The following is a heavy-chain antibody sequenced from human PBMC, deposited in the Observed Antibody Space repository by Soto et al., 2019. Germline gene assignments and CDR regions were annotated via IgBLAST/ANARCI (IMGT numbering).Heavy chain of an antibody. Sequence: ASVKVSCKASGYTFTSYGISWVRQAPGQGLEWMGWISAYNGNTNYAQKLQGRVTMTTDTSTSTAYMELRSLRSDDTAVYYCARVPVVPDAIRYYYYGMEVWRQGTTVTVS. CDR2: ISAYNGNT. V-gene: IGHV1-18*04. D-gene: IGHD2-2*02. CDR1: GYTFTSYG. CDR3: ARVPVVPDAIRYYYYGMEV. J-gene: IGHJ6*01.